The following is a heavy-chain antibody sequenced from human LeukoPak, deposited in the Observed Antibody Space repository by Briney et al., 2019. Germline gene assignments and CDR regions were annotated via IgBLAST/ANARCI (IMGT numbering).Heavy chain of an antibody. CDR2: IYYSGST. CDR1: GGSISSYY. Sequence: SETLSLTCTVSGGSISSYYWSWIRQPPGKGLEWIGYIYYSGSTNYNPSLKSRVTISVDTSKNQFSLKLSSVTAADTAVYYCARHLYYDLWSGYYGSQLYGMDVWGQGTTVTVSS. CDR3: ARHLYYDLWSGYYGSQLYGMDV. J-gene: IGHJ6*02. D-gene: IGHD3-3*01. V-gene: IGHV4-59*08.